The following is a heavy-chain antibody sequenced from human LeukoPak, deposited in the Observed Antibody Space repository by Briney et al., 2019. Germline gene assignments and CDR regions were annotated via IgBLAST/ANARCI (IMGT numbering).Heavy chain of an antibody. Sequence: PSQTLSLTCTVSGGSISSGSYYWSWIRQPAWKGLEWIGRIYTSGSTNYNPSLKSRVTISVDTSKNQFSLKLSSVTAADTAVYYCARAELGSDDAFDIWGQGTMVTVSS. J-gene: IGHJ3*02. CDR1: GGSISSGSYY. V-gene: IGHV4-61*02. D-gene: IGHD7-27*01. CDR3: ARAELGSDDAFDI. CDR2: IYTSGST.